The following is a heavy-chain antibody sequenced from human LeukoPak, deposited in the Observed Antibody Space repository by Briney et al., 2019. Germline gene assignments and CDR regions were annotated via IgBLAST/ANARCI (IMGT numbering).Heavy chain of an antibody. CDR1: GGSINNYY. V-gene: IGHV4-59*08. J-gene: IGHJ4*02. D-gene: IGHD3-10*01. CDR3: ARHNARLRGWIGEVDF. Sequence: SSETLSLTCYVSGGSINNYYWSWFRQPPGKGLEWIAYIYYSGSTNYNPSFKSRVTISVDTSRSQFSLMLSSVIAADTAVYYCARHNARLRGWIGEVDFWGQGALVTVSS. CDR2: IYYSGST.